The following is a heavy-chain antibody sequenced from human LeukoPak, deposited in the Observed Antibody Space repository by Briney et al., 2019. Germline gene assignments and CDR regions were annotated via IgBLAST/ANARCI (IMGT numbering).Heavy chain of an antibody. CDR3: ARGDGDYVSFDY. D-gene: IGHD4-17*01. CDR2: INHSGST. V-gene: IGHV4-34*01. Sequence: SETLSLTCAVYGGSFSGYYWSWIRQPPGKGLEWIGEINHSGSTNYNPSLKSRVTISVDTSKNQFSLKLSSVTAADTAVYYCARGDGDYVSFDYWGQGTLVTVSS. CDR1: GGSFSGYY. J-gene: IGHJ4*02.